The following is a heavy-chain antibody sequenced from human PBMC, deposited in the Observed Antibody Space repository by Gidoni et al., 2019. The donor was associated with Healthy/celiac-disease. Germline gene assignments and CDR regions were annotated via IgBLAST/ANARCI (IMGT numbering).Heavy chain of an antibody. CDR2: ISSSSSYI. D-gene: IGHD6-13*01. J-gene: IGHJ4*02. V-gene: IGHV3-21*01. CDR3: ARGMRDSSSWYVIDY. CDR1: GFTFSSYS. Sequence: EVQLVESGGGLVKPGGSLRLSCAASGFTFSSYSMNWGRQAPGKGLEWVSSISSSSSYIYYADSVKGRFTISRDNAKNSLYLQMNSLRAEDTAVYYCARGMRDSSSWYVIDYWGQGTLVTVSS.